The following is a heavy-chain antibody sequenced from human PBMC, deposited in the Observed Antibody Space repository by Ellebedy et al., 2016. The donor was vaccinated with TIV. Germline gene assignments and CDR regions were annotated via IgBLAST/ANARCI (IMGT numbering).Heavy chain of an antibody. J-gene: IGHJ5*02. CDR1: GASITSGDYR. CDR2: NSYSGSR. CDR3: ARVFGLPGSFGWFDP. D-gene: IGHD1-20*01. V-gene: IGHV4-31*03. Sequence: MPSETLSLTCTVSGASITSGDYRWTWIRHQPGKGLEWIGYNSYSGSRNQNPPLKRRVVISLDTSKNQFSLNLSSGTAADTAVYYCARVFGLPGSFGWFDPWGQGRLVTVSS.